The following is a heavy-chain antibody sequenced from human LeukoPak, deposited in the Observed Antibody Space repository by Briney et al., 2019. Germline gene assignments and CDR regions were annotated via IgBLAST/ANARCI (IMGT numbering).Heavy chain of an antibody. V-gene: IGHV1-2*02. CDR3: ARDGEYGSGSYSTDYFDY. CDR2: INPNSGGT. CDR1: GYTFTGYY. D-gene: IGHD3-10*01. Sequence: GASVKVSCKASGYTFTGYYMHWVRQAPGQGLEWMGWINPNSGGTNYAQKFQGRVTMTRDTSISTAYMELSRLRSDDTAVYYCARDGEYGSGSYSTDYFDYWGQGTLVTVPS. J-gene: IGHJ4*02.